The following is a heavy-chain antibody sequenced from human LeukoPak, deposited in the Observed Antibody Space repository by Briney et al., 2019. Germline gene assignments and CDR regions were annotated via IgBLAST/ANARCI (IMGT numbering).Heavy chain of an antibody. CDR1: GFTFSSYG. V-gene: IGHV3-30*02. J-gene: IGHJ6*03. Sequence: GGSLRLSCAASGFTFSSYGMHWVRQAPGKGLEWVAFIRYDGSNKYYADSVKGRFTISRDNSKNTLYLHVNSLRPEDTAVYYCAKSMVAGFGYYYYYMDVWGKGTTVTVSS. D-gene: IGHD6-19*01. CDR2: IRYDGSNK. CDR3: AKSMVAGFGYYYYYMDV.